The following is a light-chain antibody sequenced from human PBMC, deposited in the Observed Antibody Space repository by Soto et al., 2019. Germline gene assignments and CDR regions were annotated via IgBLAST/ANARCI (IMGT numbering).Light chain of an antibody. V-gene: IGKV3-15*01. Sequence: EIVMTQSPASLSVSPGDGATLSCRASQTVASNLAWYQQKPGQGPRLLIHGASTRAAGVPARFSGSGSGTDCTLTISRLQSEDFAVYYCQQYHNWPPQYTFGQGTKLQIK. J-gene: IGKJ2*01. CDR1: QTVASN. CDR3: QQYHNWPPQYT. CDR2: GAS.